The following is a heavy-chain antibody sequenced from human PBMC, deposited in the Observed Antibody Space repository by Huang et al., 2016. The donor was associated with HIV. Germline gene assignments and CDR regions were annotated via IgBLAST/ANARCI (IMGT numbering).Heavy chain of an antibody. Sequence: QVQLVQSGAEVKKPGASVKVSCKASGYTFSNYDINWVRQAPGQGLEWMGWMNPNSGNTGYARKCQGRVTMNRSTSISTAYMELSRLRFEDTAVYYCATLPPVNYGRSGGRVRDYWGQGSLVTVSS. V-gene: IGHV1-8*01. CDR1: GYTFSNYD. CDR2: MNPNSGNT. D-gene: IGHD2-15*01. J-gene: IGHJ4*02. CDR3: ATLPPVNYGRSGGRVRDY.